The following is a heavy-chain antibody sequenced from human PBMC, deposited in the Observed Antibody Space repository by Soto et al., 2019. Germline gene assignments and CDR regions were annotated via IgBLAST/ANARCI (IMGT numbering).Heavy chain of an antibody. V-gene: IGHV3-23*01. D-gene: IGHD5-18*01. CDR2: ISGSGGST. CDR1: GFTFSSYA. CDR3: AQCRALGTGFGYGNYCGMDA. J-gene: IGHJ6*02. Sequence: GGSLRLSCAASGFTFSSYAMSWVRQAPGKGLEWVSAISGSGGSTYYADSVKGRLTISRDNSKNTLFLQMGGLTADDTAVYYCAQCRALGTGFGYGNYCGMDAWGHGTTVTVSS.